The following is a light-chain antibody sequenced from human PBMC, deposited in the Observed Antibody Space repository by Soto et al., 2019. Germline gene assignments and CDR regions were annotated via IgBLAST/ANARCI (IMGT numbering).Light chain of an antibody. Sequence: ETVMTQSPATLSVSPGERATLSCRASQSVSSNLAWYQQKPGQAPRFLIYGASTRATGIPARFSGSGSGTEFTLTISSLQSEDFAIYYCQQYNNWPDTFGQGTKLEIK. V-gene: IGKV3-15*01. CDR2: GAS. J-gene: IGKJ2*01. CDR1: QSVSSN. CDR3: QQYNNWPDT.